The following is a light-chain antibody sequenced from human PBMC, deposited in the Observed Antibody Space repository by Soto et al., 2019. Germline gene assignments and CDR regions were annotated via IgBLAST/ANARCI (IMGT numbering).Light chain of an antibody. J-gene: IGKJ1*01. CDR2: TIS. V-gene: IGKV2-30*01. Sequence: DVVMTQSQLSLPVPLGQPASISCSSSQGLVLSDGNTYLSWFHQRPGQSPRRLIYTISDRASGVPDRFSGSVSGTDFTLKISGLEAEHVGVYYCMQSAHWPCTYSPGTKVEV. CDR3: MQSAHWPCT. CDR1: QGLVLSDGNTY.